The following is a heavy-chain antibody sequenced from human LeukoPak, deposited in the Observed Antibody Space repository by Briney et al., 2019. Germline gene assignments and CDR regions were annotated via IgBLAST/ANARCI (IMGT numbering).Heavy chain of an antibody. CDR1: GFTFSDYW. V-gene: IGHV3-74*01. Sequence: GGALRLSCAASGFTFSDYWMHWVRQAPGKGLVWVSHINADEDRAAYADCVKGRFTISRDNARNTLYLQINSLRAEDTAVYYCARSSYSSSSSVWGQGTMVTVSS. CDR3: ARSSYSSSSSV. D-gene: IGHD6-6*01. J-gene: IGHJ3*01. CDR2: INADEDRA.